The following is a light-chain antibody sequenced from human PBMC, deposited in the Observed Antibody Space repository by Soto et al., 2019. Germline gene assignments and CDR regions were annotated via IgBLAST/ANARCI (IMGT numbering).Light chain of an antibody. V-gene: IGKV1-9*01. CDR3: QQANKFPIT. Sequence: DIQLTQSPSFLSASVGDRVTITCRASQGISSYLAWYQQKPGKAPKLLIYGASTLQSGVPSRFSGSGSGTEFTLTISSLQPEDFATYYCQQANKFPITFGQGTRLEIK. CDR1: QGISSY. J-gene: IGKJ5*01. CDR2: GAS.